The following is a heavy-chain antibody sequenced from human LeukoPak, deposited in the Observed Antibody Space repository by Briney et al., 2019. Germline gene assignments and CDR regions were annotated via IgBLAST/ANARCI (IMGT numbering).Heavy chain of an antibody. D-gene: IGHD5-18*01. V-gene: IGHV1-2*02. CDR1: GYTFTGYY. Sequence: ASVKVSCKASGYTFTGYYMHWVRQAPGQGLEWMGWINPNSGGTNYAQKFQGRVTMTRDTSISTAYMELSRLRSDDTAVYYCATGPPVDTAMAKAPWGQGTLVTVSS. CDR2: INPNSGGT. CDR3: ATGPPVDTAMAKAP. J-gene: IGHJ5*02.